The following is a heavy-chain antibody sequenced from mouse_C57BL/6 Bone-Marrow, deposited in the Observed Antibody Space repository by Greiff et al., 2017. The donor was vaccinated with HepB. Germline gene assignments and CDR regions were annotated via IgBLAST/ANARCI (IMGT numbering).Heavy chain of an antibody. CDR1: GFTFSDYG. V-gene: IGHV5-15*01. CDR3: ARQGYDYEGFAY. J-gene: IGHJ3*01. Sequence: EVQVVESGGGLVQPGGSLKLSCAASGFTFSDYGMAWVRQAPRKGPEWVAFISNLAYSIYYADTVTGRFTIARENAKNTLYQEMSSLRSEDTAMYYCARQGYDYEGFAYWGQGTLVTVSA. D-gene: IGHD2-4*01. CDR2: ISNLAYSI.